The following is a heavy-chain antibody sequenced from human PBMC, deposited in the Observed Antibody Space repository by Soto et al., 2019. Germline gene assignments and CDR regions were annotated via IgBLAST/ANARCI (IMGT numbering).Heavy chain of an antibody. CDR3: ARGPGASGTYHYFFDY. V-gene: IGHV4-59*01. Sequence: PSETLSLTCTVSGGSLSSYWWSRIRQPPGKGLEWIGYIYYTGSTNYNPSLKSRVTISLDASKNQFSLKLNSATAADTAVYYCARGPGASGTYHYFFDYWGPGTLVTVSS. D-gene: IGHD3-10*01. J-gene: IGHJ4*02. CDR1: GGSLSSYW. CDR2: IYYTGST.